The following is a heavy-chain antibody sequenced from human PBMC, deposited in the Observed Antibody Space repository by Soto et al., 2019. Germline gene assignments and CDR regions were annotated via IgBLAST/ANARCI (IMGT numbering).Heavy chain of an antibody. J-gene: IGHJ6*02. D-gene: IGHD3-10*01. Sequence: EVQLLESGGGLVQPGGSLRLSCAASGFSFNTYSYAMSWVRQAPGKGLEWVSSISGSGGSIYYSDSVKGRFTLSRDNSRNKLYLQMNSLRAEDTAVYYCAKDRIAVIRGGHYYGMDVWGQGTTVTVSS. CDR1: GFSFNTYSYA. CDR3: AKDRIAVIRGGHYYGMDV. V-gene: IGHV3-23*01. CDR2: ISGSGGSI.